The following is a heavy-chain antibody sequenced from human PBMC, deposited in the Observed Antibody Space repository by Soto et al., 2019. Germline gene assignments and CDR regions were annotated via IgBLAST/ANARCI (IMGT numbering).Heavy chain of an antibody. D-gene: IGHD6-6*01. CDR2: VNTYNGNP. J-gene: IGHJ4*02. V-gene: IGHV1-18*01. CDR1: GYTLTNYA. CDR3: ARDSQYSTDWQRFDS. Sequence: QVQLVQSGVEVKKPGASVKVSCKASGYTLTNYAISWVRQAPGRGLEWMGWVNTYNGNPNYAQIFQGRVTMTKDTSPGTAYMELRSLKSDDSAVYYCARDSQYSTDWQRFDSWGQGTLVTVSS.